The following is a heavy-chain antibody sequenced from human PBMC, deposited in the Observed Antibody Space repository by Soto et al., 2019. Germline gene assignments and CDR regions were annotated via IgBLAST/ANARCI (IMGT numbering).Heavy chain of an antibody. CDR2: INHSGST. CDR3: ARGSFVTHYYYYHMDV. V-gene: IGHV4-34*01. D-gene: IGHD2-21*02. J-gene: IGHJ6*03. CDR1: GGSFSGYY. Sequence: PSETLSLTCAVYGGSFSGYYWSWIRQPPGKGLEWIGEINHSGSTNYNPSLKSRVTISVDTSKNQFSLNLSSVTAADTAVYYCARGSFVTHYYYYHMDVWGKGTPVTVSS.